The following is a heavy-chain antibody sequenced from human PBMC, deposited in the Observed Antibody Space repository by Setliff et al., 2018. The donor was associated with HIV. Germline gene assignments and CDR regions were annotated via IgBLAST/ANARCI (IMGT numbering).Heavy chain of an antibody. CDR2: ISNTGDHT. CDR1: GFSVTSYS. CDR3: ASNFRSGYWYFDL. Sequence: GGSLRLSCLVSGFSVTSYSMHWARQAPGKRLEYVSAISNTGDHTYYADSVKGRFTISRDNSKNRLDLQMGSLRAEDMAVYYCASNFRSGYWYFDLWGRGTLVTVSS. J-gene: IGHJ2*01. V-gene: IGHV3-64*02. D-gene: IGHD2-15*01.